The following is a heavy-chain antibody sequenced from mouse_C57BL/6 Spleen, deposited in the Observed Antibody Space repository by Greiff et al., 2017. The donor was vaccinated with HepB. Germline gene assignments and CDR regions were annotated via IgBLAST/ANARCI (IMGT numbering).Heavy chain of an antibody. CDR3: ARLSDYDAMDY. V-gene: IGHV1-12*01. J-gene: IGHJ4*01. CDR1: GYTFTSYN. Sequence: QVQLQQSGAELVRPGASVKMSCKASGYTFTSYNMHWVKQTTRQGLEWIGAIYPGNGDTSYNQKFKGKATLTVDKSSSTAYMQLSSLTSEDSAVYFCARLSDYDAMDYWGQGTSVTVSS. CDR2: IYPGNGDT.